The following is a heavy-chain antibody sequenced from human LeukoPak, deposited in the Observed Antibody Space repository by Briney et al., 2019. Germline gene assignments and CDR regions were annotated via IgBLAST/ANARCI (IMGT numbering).Heavy chain of an antibody. CDR3: ARPHGSSLPRVFDY. J-gene: IGHJ4*02. V-gene: IGHV5-51*01. CDR2: IYPGDSDT. CDR1: GYRFTSYW. Sequence: GESLKISCKCSGYRFTSYWIGWVRQMPGKGLEWMGIIYPGDSDTRYSPSFQGQVTISADKSVSTAYLQWSSLKASDTAMYYCARPHGSSLPRVFDYWGQGTLVTVSS. D-gene: IGHD6-6*01.